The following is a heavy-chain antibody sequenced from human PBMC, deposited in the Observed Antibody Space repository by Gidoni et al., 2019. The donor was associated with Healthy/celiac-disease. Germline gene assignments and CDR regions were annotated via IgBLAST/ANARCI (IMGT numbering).Heavy chain of an antibody. Sequence: QVQLVQSGAEVKKPGASVKVSCKASGYTFTSYAMHWVRQAPGQRLEWMGWINAGNGNTKYSQKFQGRVTITRDTSASTAYMELSSLRSEDTAVYYCARPRYTTVTTWGLDYWGQGTLVTVSS. CDR1: GYTFTSYA. V-gene: IGHV1-3*01. D-gene: IGHD4-4*01. CDR3: ARPRYTTVTTWGLDY. J-gene: IGHJ4*02. CDR2: INAGNGNT.